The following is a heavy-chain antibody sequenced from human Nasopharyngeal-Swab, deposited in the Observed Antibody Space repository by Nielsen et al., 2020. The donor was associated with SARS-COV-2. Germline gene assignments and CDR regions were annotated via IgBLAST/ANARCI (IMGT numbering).Heavy chain of an antibody. Sequence: GSLRLSCAVYGGSFSNYYWSWIRQPPGKGLEWIGEINHSGSTNYNPSLKSRVTISVDTSKNQFSLKLSSVTAADTAVYYCARDKGRITGRMVYSYYYMDVWGKGTTVTVSS. J-gene: IGHJ6*03. D-gene: IGHD1-20*01. CDR1: GGSFSNYY. V-gene: IGHV4-34*01. CDR3: ARDKGRITGRMVYSYYYMDV. CDR2: INHSGST.